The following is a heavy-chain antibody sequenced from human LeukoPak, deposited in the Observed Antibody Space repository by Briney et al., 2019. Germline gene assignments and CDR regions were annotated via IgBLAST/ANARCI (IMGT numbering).Heavy chain of an antibody. V-gene: IGHV3-23*01. Sequence: GGSLRLSCAASGFTFSSYAMSWVRQAPGKGLEWVSDISGSGGSTYYADSVKGRFTISRDNSKNTLYLQMNSLRAEDTAVYYCAKAAQVAGRPNLGGLFDYWGQGTLVTVSS. CDR3: AKAAQVAGRPNLGGLFDY. CDR2: ISGSGGST. CDR1: GFTFSSYA. D-gene: IGHD6-6*01. J-gene: IGHJ4*02.